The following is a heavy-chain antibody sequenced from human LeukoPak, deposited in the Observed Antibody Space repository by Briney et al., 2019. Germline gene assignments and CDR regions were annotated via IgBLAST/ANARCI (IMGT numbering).Heavy chain of an antibody. CDR3: AREGYCSGGSCPSGMDV. CDR1: GGSISSGGYY. V-gene: IGHV4-31*03. J-gene: IGHJ6*02. Sequence: KPSETLSLTCTVSGGSISSGGYYWSWIRQHPGKGLEWIGYIYYSGSTYYNPSLKSRVTISVDTSKNQFSLKLSSVTAADTAVYYCAREGYCSGGSCPSGMDVWGQGTTVTVSS. CDR2: IYYSGST. D-gene: IGHD2-15*01.